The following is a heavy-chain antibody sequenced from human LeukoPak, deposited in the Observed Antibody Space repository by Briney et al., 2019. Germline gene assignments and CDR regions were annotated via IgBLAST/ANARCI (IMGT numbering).Heavy chain of an antibody. Sequence: PSETLSLTCTVSGGSISRYYWSWIRQPPGKGLEWIGYIYYSGTTDYNPSLKSRVTISVDTSKNQFSLKLSSVTAADTAVYYCARDPHRGSGSYFDYWGQGTLVTVSS. J-gene: IGHJ4*02. CDR3: ARDPHRGSGSYFDY. CDR1: GGSISRYY. D-gene: IGHD3-10*01. V-gene: IGHV4-59*01. CDR2: IYYSGTT.